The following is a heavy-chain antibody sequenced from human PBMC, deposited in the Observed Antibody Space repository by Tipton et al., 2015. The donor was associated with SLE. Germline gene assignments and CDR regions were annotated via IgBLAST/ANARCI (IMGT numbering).Heavy chain of an antibody. D-gene: IGHD4/OR15-4a*01. CDR3: ARHSDSVGARYYYYGMDV. V-gene: IGHV3-48*01. Sequence: SLRLSCAASGFTFSSYSMNWVRQAPGKGLEWVSYISSSSSTIYYADSVKGRFTISRDNAKNSLYLQMNSLRAEDTAVYYCARHSDSVGARYYYYGMDVWGQGTTVTVSS. J-gene: IGHJ6*02. CDR2: ISSSSSTI. CDR1: GFTFSSYS.